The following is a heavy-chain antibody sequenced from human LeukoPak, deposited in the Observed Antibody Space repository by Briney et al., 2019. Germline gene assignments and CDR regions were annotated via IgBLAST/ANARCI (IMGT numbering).Heavy chain of an antibody. J-gene: IGHJ4*02. V-gene: IGHV4-59*11. D-gene: IGHD6-13*01. CDR2: VFYPGST. Sequence: SETLSLTCTVSGGPIDRHYWSWIRQPPGKGLEWIGYVFYPGSTNYNPSLKSRVTMSLDTSREQFYLRLTSVTAADTAIYYCASRPAGSTWYGVFDYWSQGTLVTVSS. CDR3: ASRPAGSTWYGVFDY. CDR1: GGPIDRHY.